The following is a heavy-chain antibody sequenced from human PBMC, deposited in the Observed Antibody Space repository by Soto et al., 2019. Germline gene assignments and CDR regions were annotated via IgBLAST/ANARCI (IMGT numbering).Heavy chain of an antibody. V-gene: IGHV1-3*01. CDR1: GYTFTSYA. Sequence: ASVKVSCKASGYTFTSYAMHWVRQAPGQRLEWMGWINAGNGNTKYSQKFQGRVTITRDTSASTAYMGLSSLRSEDTAVYYCARGMYYYGSGSYSPTHYYYYGMDVWGQGTTVTVSS. CDR2: INAGNGNT. CDR3: ARGMYYYGSGSYSPTHYYYYGMDV. J-gene: IGHJ6*02. D-gene: IGHD3-10*01.